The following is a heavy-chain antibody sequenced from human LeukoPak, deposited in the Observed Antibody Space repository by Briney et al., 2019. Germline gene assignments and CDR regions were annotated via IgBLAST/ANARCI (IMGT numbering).Heavy chain of an antibody. V-gene: IGHV4-39*07. Sequence: PSETLSLTCTVSGGSVSSSSYYWGCFRQPPGKTLEWIGTLYHGGNTFYNPSLKSRGTISVDTSKNQFSLKLTSITAADTAMYYCAGGIFGLPTENWFDPWGQGTLVTVSS. CDR1: GGSVSSSSYY. J-gene: IGHJ5*02. CDR3: AGGIFGLPTENWFDP. CDR2: LYHGGNT. D-gene: IGHD3/OR15-3a*01.